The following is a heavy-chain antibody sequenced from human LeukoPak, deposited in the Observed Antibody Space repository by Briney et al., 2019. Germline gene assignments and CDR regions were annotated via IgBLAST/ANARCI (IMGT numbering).Heavy chain of an antibody. CDR3: ARDVWSSGWYFAFDI. Sequence: ASVKASCKASGYTFTSYGISWVRQAPGQGLEWMGWISAYNGNTNYAQKLQGRVTMTTDTSTSTAYMELRSLRSDDTAVYYCARDVWSSGWYFAFDIWGQGTMVTVSS. J-gene: IGHJ3*02. V-gene: IGHV1-18*04. D-gene: IGHD6-19*01. CDR1: GYTFTSYG. CDR2: ISAYNGNT.